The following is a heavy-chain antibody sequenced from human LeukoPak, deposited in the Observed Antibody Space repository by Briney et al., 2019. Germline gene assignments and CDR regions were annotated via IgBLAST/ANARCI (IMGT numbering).Heavy chain of an antibody. CDR2: INWNGGST. CDR1: GFTFDDYG. Sequence: GGSLRLSCAASGFTFDDYGMSWVRQAPGKGLEWFLGINWNGGSTGYADSVKGRFTISRDNAKNSLYLQMNSLRAEDTALYYCARAMTTVTEIDYWGQGTLVTVSS. D-gene: IGHD4-17*01. J-gene: IGHJ4*02. V-gene: IGHV3-20*04. CDR3: ARAMTTVTEIDY.